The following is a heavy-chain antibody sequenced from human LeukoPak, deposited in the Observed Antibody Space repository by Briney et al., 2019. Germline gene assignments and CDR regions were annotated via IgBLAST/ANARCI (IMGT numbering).Heavy chain of an antibody. J-gene: IGHJ4*02. CDR1: GGTFSIYA. V-gene: IGHV1-69*05. Sequence: SVKVFCKASGGTFSIYAISWVRQAPGQGLYWMGGIIPIFGTANYAQKFQGRVTITTDESTSTAYMELSSLRSEDTAVYYCAMYSSGWTNFDYWGQGTLVTVSS. D-gene: IGHD6-19*01. CDR2: IIPIFGTA. CDR3: AMYSSGWTNFDY.